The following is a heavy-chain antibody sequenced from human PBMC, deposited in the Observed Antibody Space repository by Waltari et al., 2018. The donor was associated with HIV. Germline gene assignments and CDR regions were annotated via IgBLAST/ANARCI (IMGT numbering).Heavy chain of an antibody. J-gene: IGHJ4*02. CDR3: ARVMSTGFYGSANYYNRPWDF. CDR2: ISYDGSNM. Sequence: QVHLVESGGGVVQPGKSVTLSCAASDFIFSNFAMHWARRAPGKGLEWVAAISYDGSNMYYADSVKGRFAVSRDNSKNTLFLQIRSLRPEDTATYYCARVMSTGFYGSANYYNRPWDFWGQGTLVTVSA. V-gene: IGHV3-30*15. D-gene: IGHD3-10*01. CDR1: DFIFSNFA.